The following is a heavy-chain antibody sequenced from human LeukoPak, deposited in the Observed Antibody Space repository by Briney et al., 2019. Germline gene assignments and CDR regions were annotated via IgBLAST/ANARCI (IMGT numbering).Heavy chain of an antibody. D-gene: IGHD3-3*01. CDR3: AKDQGTFRFLEGPRYDY. CDR2: IRYDGSNK. Sequence: PGGSLRLSCAASGFTFSSYGMHWVRQAPGKGLEWVAFIRYDGSNKYYADSVKGRFTISRDNSKNTLYLQMNSLRAEDTAVYYCAKDQGTFRFLEGPRYDYWGQGTLVTVSS. V-gene: IGHV3-30*02. J-gene: IGHJ4*02. CDR1: GFTFSSYG.